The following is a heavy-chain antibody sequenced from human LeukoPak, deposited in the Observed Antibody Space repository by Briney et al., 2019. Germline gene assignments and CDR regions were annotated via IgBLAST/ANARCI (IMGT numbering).Heavy chain of an antibody. CDR3: ARERLRQWLVLLLFDY. CDR1: GYTFTSYA. Sequence: ASVKVSCKASGYTFTSYAMNWVRQAPGQGLEWMRWINTNTGNPTYAQGFTGRFVFSLDTSVSTAYLQISSLKAEDTAVYYCARERLRQWLVLLLFDYWGQGTLVTVSS. CDR2: INTNTGNP. J-gene: IGHJ4*02. V-gene: IGHV7-4-1*02. D-gene: IGHD6-19*01.